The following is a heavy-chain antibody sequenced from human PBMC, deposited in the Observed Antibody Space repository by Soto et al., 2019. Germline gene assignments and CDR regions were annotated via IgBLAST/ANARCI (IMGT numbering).Heavy chain of an antibody. CDR3: ARGQEGVVATH. CDR2: VKDGGHT. D-gene: IGHD5-12*01. J-gene: IGHJ4*02. Sequence: QVQLQQWGAGLLKPSETLSLNCAVTGGSLSGYYWSWIRQPPGKGLEWIGEVKDGGHTNYSPSLRGXXPXSXXTPNTQFALRLNSVTAADTGVYYCARGQEGVVATHWDQGSLVTVSS. V-gene: IGHV4-34*01. CDR1: GGSLSGYY.